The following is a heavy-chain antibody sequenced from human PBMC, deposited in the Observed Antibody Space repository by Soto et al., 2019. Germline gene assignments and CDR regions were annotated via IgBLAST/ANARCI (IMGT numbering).Heavy chain of an antibody. V-gene: IGHV1-46*01. CDR1: GYTFPSYY. CDR3: ARSDHVVSNAYVYYGLDV. CDR2: INPSGGST. D-gene: IGHD2-2*01. J-gene: IGHJ6*02. Sequence: QVQLVQSGAEVKKPGASVKVSCKASGYTFPSYYMHWVRQAPRQGLEWMGIINPSGGSTSYAQKFQGRVTMTRDTSTSSVYMELSSLRSEDTAVYYGARSDHVVSNAYVYYGLDVWGQGTTVTVSS.